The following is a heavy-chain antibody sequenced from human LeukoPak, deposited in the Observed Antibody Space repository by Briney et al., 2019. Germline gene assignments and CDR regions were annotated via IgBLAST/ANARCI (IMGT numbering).Heavy chain of an antibody. V-gene: IGHV3-43*02. Sequence: GGSLRLSCAASGFTFDDYAMHWVRQAPGKGLVWISLINGDGVGTYYADSVKGRFTISRDNAKNSLYLQMNSLRDEDTAVYYCVRAASGNSYGYYYWGQGTLVTVSS. CDR3: VRAASGNSYGYYY. D-gene: IGHD5-18*01. CDR2: INGDGVGT. CDR1: GFTFDDYA. J-gene: IGHJ4*02.